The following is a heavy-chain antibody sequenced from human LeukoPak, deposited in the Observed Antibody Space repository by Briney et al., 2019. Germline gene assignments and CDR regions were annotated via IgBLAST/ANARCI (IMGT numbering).Heavy chain of an antibody. CDR2: IYTSGST. Sequence: SETLSLTCTVSGGSISSYYWSWIRQPAGKGLEWIGRIYTSGSTNYNPSLKGRVTMSVDTSKNQFSLKLSSVTAADTAVYYCARDFGIAARHTYYYYMDVWGKGTTVTVSS. V-gene: IGHV4-4*07. CDR1: GGSISSYY. D-gene: IGHD6-6*01. J-gene: IGHJ6*03. CDR3: ARDFGIAARHTYYYYMDV.